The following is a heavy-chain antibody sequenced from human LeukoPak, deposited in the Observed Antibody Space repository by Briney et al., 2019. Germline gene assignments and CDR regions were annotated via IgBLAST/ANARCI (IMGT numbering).Heavy chain of an antibody. D-gene: IGHD2-15*01. CDR3: AREINSDCSGGSCGNWFDP. V-gene: IGHV1-2*02. Sequence: ASVKVSCKASGYTFTGYYMHWVRQAPGQGLEWMGWINPNSGGTNYAQKFQGRVTMTRDTPISTAYMELSRLRSDDTAVYYCAREINSDCSGGSCGNWFDPWGQGTLVTVSS. CDR1: GYTFTGYY. CDR2: INPNSGGT. J-gene: IGHJ5*02.